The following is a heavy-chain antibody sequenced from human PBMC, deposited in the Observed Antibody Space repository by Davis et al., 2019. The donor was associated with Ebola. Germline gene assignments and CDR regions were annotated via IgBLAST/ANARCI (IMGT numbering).Heavy chain of an antibody. Sequence: GESLKISCAASGFTFSSYSMNWVRQAPGKGLEWVSSISSSSSYIYYADSVKGRFTISRDNAKNSLYLQMNSLRAEDTAVYYCARDGGWSSFDYWGQGTLVTVSS. D-gene: IGHD6-19*01. V-gene: IGHV3-21*01. J-gene: IGHJ4*02. CDR1: GFTFSSYS. CDR2: ISSSSSYI. CDR3: ARDGGWSSFDY.